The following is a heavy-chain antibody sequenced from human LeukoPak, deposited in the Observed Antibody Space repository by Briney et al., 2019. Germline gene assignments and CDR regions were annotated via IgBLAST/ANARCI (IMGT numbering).Heavy chain of an antibody. Sequence: PGGSLRLSCAASGFTFSSYSMNWVRQAPGKGLEWVSSISSSSSYIYYADSVKGRFTISRDNAKNSLYLQMNSLRAEDTAVYYCARGGNSYGAYNWFDPWGQGTLVTVSS. D-gene: IGHD5-18*01. CDR3: ARGGNSYGAYNWFDP. J-gene: IGHJ5*02. V-gene: IGHV3-21*04. CDR1: GFTFSSYS. CDR2: ISSSSSYI.